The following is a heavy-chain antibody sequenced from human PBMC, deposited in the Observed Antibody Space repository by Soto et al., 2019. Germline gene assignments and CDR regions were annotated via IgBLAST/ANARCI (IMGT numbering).Heavy chain of an antibody. CDR2: IGPDGSNI. CDR3: ARESEDLTSNFDY. Sequence: GGSLRLSCAASGFIFSSHWMHWVRQAPGKGLVGVSHIGPDGSNIYYADSMKGRFTVSRDNAKNSVYLDMNSLSAEDTAVYYCARESEDLTSNFDYWGQGTLVTVSS. V-gene: IGHV3-74*01. J-gene: IGHJ4*02. CDR1: GFIFSSHW.